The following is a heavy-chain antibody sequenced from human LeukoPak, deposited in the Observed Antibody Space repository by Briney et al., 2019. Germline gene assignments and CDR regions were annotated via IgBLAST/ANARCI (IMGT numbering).Heavy chain of an antibody. CDR1: GYNFKILG. Sequence: ASVKVSCKASGYNFKILGISWVRQAPGQGLEWMGWISAYEGNTDYAQKFGDRVTMTTDTSTNTAYMDLRNLTSDDTAVYYCARTLGGFTVDRATGFDLWGRGTLVTVSS. CDR3: ARTLGGFTVDRATGFDL. D-gene: IGHD5-24*01. CDR2: ISAYEGNT. V-gene: IGHV1-18*01. J-gene: IGHJ2*01.